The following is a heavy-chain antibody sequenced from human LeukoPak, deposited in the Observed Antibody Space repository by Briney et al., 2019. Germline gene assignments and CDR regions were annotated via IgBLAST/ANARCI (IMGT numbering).Heavy chain of an antibody. CDR3: ARNVGWYSHDS. Sequence: PSETLSVTCNVSGDSLSSHYWSWIRQPPGKGLEWIGYIYGSGSTHYAASLRSRVTISKDTSKNPFYLKLTSVTAADTAVYYCARNVGWYSHDSWGQGTLVTVSS. CDR1: GDSLSSHY. V-gene: IGHV4-59*08. CDR2: IYGSGST. D-gene: IGHD6-19*01. J-gene: IGHJ4*02.